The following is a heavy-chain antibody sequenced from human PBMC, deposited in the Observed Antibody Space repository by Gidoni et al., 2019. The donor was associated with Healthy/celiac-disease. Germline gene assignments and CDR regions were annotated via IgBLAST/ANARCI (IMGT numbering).Heavy chain of an antibody. J-gene: IGHJ4*02. D-gene: IGHD3-22*01. CDR2: IYYSGST. V-gene: IGHV4-39*01. CDR1: GGSLSSSSYY. Sequence: QLQLQESGPGLVKPSETLSLTYTVSGGSLSSSSYYWGWIRQPPGKGLEWIGSIYYSGSTYYNPSLKSRVTISVDTSKNQFSLKLSSVTAADTAVYYCARLEPSGYYYDWGQGTLVTVSS. CDR3: ARLEPSGYYYD.